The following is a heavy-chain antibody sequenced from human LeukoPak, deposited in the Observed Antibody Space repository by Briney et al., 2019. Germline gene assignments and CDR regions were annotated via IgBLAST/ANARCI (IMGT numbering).Heavy chain of an antibody. D-gene: IGHD1-14*01. J-gene: IGHJ1*01. CDR2: IKQDGSEK. CDR1: GFTVSNYW. CDR3: ARDRYYFQY. V-gene: IGHV3-7*04. Sequence: GESLNISCAASGFTVSNYWMSWVRQVPGKVLEWVANIKQDGSEKSYVDSVKGRFTISRDNANNSLYLQMNSLRAEDTAVYYCARDRYYFQYWGQGTLVTVSS.